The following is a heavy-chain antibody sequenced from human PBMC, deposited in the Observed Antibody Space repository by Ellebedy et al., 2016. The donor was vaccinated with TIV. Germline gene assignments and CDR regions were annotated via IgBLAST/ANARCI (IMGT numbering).Heavy chain of an antibody. J-gene: IGHJ6*02. Sequence: SVKGRFTISRDNSKNTLYLQMNSLGPEDTAVYYCAKDFRDRSSRYSSSWYYYYGLDVWGQGTTVTVSS. D-gene: IGHD6-13*01. CDR3: AKDFRDRSSRYSSSWYYYYGLDV. V-gene: IGHV3-30*02.